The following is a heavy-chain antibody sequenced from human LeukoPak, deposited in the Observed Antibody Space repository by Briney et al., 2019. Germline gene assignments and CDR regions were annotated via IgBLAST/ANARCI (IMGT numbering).Heavy chain of an antibody. CDR3: ARDLLVVPAAILGY. J-gene: IGHJ4*02. V-gene: IGHV3-21*01. CDR2: ISSSSSYI. CDR1: GFTFSSYS. D-gene: IGHD2-2*02. Sequence: GGSLRLPCAASGFTFSSYSMNWVRQAPGKGLEWVSSISSSSSYIYYADSVKGRFTISRDNAKNSLYLQMNSLRAEDTAVYYCARDLLVVPAAILGYWGQGTLVTVSS.